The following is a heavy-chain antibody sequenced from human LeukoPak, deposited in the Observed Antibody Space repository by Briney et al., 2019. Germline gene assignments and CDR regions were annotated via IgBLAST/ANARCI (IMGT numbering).Heavy chain of an antibody. Sequence: GGSLRLSCAASGFTFSSYSMNWVRQAPGKGLEYVSAISSNGGSTYYANSVKGRFTISRDNSKNTLYLQMNSLTAEDTALYFCARDHCAGADCGPAWGYWGQGTLVTVSS. D-gene: IGHD2-21*01. CDR1: GFTFSSYS. V-gene: IGHV3-64*01. CDR2: ISSNGGST. J-gene: IGHJ4*02. CDR3: ARDHCAGADCGPAWGY.